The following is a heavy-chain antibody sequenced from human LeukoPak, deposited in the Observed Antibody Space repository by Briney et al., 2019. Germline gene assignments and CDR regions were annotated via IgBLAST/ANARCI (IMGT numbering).Heavy chain of an antibody. J-gene: IGHJ6*03. Sequence: SVNVSCKSSGGTFSSYAISWVRQAPGQGLEWMGGIIPIFGTANYAQKFQGRVTITTDESTSTAYMELSSLRSEDTAVYYCARGTVTGAPVYYYYMDVWGKGTTVTVSS. CDR2: IIPIFGTA. V-gene: IGHV1-69*05. CDR1: GGTFSSYA. D-gene: IGHD6-19*01. CDR3: ARGTVTGAPVYYYYMDV.